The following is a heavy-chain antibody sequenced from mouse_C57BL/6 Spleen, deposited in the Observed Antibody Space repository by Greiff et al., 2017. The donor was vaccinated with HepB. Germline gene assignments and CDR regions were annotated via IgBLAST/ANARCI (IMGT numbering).Heavy chain of an antibody. D-gene: IGHD2-1*01. V-gene: IGHV7-3*01. CDR1: GFTFTDYY. CDR3: ARYIWGNYGRYFDV. J-gene: IGHJ1*03. CDR2: IRNKANGYTT. Sequence: EVKLMESGGGLVQPGGSLSLSCAASGFTFTDYYMSWVRQPPGKALEWLGFIRNKANGYTTEYSVSVKGRFTISRDNSQSILYLQMNALRAEDSATYYCARYIWGNYGRYFDVWGTGTTVTVSS.